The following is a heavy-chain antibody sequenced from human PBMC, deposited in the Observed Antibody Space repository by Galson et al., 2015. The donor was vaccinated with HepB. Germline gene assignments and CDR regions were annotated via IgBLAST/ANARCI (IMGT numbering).Heavy chain of an antibody. Sequence: SVKVSCKASGGTFSSYAISWVRQAPGQGLEWMGRIIPILGIANYAQKLQGRVTMTTDTSTSTAYMELRSLRSDDTAVYYCARVLYCSSTSCHLTGEFDYWGQGTLVTVSS. J-gene: IGHJ4*02. D-gene: IGHD2-2*01. CDR1: GGTFSSYA. V-gene: IGHV1-69*04. CDR3: ARVLYCSSTSCHLTGEFDY. CDR2: IIPILGIA.